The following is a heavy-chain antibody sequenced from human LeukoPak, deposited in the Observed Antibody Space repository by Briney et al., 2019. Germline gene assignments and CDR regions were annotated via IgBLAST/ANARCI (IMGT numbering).Heavy chain of an antibody. Sequence: PGGSLRLSCAASGFTFSSYGMSWVRQAPGKGLEWVSAISGSGGSTYYADSVKGRFTISRDNSKNTLYLQMNSLRAEDTAVYYCAAPGYCGGDCYYDNNWFDPWGQGTLVTVSS. CDR3: AAPGYCGGDCYYDNNWFDP. J-gene: IGHJ5*02. CDR1: GFTFSSYG. D-gene: IGHD2-21*02. V-gene: IGHV3-23*01. CDR2: ISGSGGST.